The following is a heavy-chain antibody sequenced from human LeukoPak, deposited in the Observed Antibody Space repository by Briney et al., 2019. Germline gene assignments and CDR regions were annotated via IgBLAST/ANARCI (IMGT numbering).Heavy chain of an antibody. D-gene: IGHD6-13*01. CDR1: GYTFTSYD. V-gene: IGHV1-8*03. CDR3: ARGIAAGERGARYYMDV. J-gene: IGHJ6*03. CDR2: MNPNSGNT. Sequence: ASVKVSCKASGYTFTSYDINWVRQATGQGLEWVGWMNPNSGNTGYAQKFQGRVTITRNTSISTAYMELSSLRSEDTAVYYCARGIAAGERGARYYMDVWGKGTTVTVSS.